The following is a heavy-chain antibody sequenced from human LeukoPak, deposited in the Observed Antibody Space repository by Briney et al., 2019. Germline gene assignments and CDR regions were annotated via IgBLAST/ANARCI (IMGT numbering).Heavy chain of an antibody. D-gene: IGHD4-17*01. CDR2: IYHSGST. V-gene: IGHV4-30-2*01. J-gene: IGHJ5*02. Sequence: SETLSLTCAVSGGSISSGGYSWSWIRQPPGKGLEWIGYIYHSGSTYYNPSLKSRVTISVDRSKNQFSLKLSSVTAADTAVYYCARTQPYGDSPYRWFDPSGQGTLVTVSS. CDR1: GGSISSGGYS. CDR3: ARTQPYGDSPYRWFDP.